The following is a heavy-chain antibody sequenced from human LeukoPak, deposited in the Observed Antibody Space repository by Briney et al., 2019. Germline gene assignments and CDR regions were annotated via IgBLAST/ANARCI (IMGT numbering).Heavy chain of an antibody. CDR2: IIPIFGTA. D-gene: IGHD7-27*01. V-gene: IGHV1-69*05. CDR1: GGTFSSYA. Sequence: SVKVSCKASGGTFSSYAISWVRQAPGQGLEWMGGIIPIFGTANYAQKFQGRVTITTDESTSTAYMELSSLRSEDTAVYYCARDNSGVSLRGYYYYMDVWGKGTTVTVSS. CDR3: ARDNSGVSLRGYYYYMDV. J-gene: IGHJ6*03.